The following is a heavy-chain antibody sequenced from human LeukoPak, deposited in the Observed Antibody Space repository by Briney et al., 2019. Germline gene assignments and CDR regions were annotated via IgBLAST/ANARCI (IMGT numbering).Heavy chain of an antibody. CDR3: ARDSRGSGSYGWFDP. J-gene: IGHJ5*02. V-gene: IGHV1-46*01. CDR2: INPSGGST. D-gene: IGHD3-10*01. Sequence: ASVKVSCKASGYTFTSYGISWVRQAPGQGLEWMGIINPSGGSTSYAQKFQGRVTMTRDTSTSTVYMELSSLRSEDTAVHYCARDSRGSGSYGWFDPWGQGTLVTVSS. CDR1: GYTFTSYG.